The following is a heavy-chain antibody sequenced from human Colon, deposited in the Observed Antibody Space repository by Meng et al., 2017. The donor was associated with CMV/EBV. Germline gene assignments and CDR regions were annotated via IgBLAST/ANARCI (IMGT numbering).Heavy chain of an antibody. Sequence: GGSLRLSCEASEFSLTSYGMHWVRQAPGKGLEWVASIHYDGSKKYYADSVKGRFTISRDNLKNTVYLQMNSLRAEDTAVFHCAKDPHEFWSGKNWFDSWGQGTRVTVSS. CDR1: EFSLTSYG. D-gene: IGHD3-3*01. CDR2: IHYDGSKK. CDR3: AKDPHEFWSGKNWFDS. V-gene: IGHV3-30*02. J-gene: IGHJ5*01.